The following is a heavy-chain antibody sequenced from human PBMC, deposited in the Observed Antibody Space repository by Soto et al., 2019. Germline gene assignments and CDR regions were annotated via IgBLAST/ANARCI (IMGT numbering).Heavy chain of an antibody. CDR2: IRSKAYGGTT. CDR3: TREIGSSSIFYFDY. J-gene: IGHJ4*02. D-gene: IGHD6-6*01. V-gene: IGHV3-49*03. CDR1: GFTFGDYA. Sequence: GGSLRLFCTASGFTFGDYALSWFRQAPGKGLEWVGFIRSKAYGGTTEYAASVKGRFTISRDDSKSIAYLQMNSLKTEDTAVYYCTREIGSSSIFYFDYWGQGTLVTVSS.